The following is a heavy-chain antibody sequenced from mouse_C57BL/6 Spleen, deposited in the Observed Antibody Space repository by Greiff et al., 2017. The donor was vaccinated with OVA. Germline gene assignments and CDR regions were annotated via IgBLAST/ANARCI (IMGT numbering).Heavy chain of an antibody. Sequence: VQLQQSGPELVKPGASVTLPCKASGYTFTDYNMDWVKQSPGKSLEWIGDINPNNGGTNYNEKFKGKATLTVDKSSSTAYMELSSLTSEDTAVYDCASGRCHGSYAYWGQGTLVTVSA. CDR1: GYTFTDYN. CDR2: INPNNGGT. V-gene: IGHV1-18*01. CDR3: ASGRCHGSYAY. D-gene: IGHD6-1*01. J-gene: IGHJ3*01.